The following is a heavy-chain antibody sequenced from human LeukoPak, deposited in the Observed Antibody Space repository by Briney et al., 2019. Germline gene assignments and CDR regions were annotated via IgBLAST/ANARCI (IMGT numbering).Heavy chain of an antibody. CDR3: ARGLAEHYFDY. V-gene: IGHV3-30-3*01. D-gene: IGHD2-15*01. CDR1: GFTFSSYA. Sequence: GGSLRLSCAASGFTFSSYAMHWVSQAPGKGLEWVAVISYDGSNKYYADSVKGRFTISRDNSKNTLYLQMNSLRAEDTAVYYCARGLAEHYFDYWGQGTLVTVSS. J-gene: IGHJ4*02. CDR2: ISYDGSNK.